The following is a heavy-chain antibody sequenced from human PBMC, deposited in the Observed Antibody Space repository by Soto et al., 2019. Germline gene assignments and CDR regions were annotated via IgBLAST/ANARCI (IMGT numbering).Heavy chain of an antibody. CDR1: GGSISSGGYY. D-gene: IGHD6-19*01. Sequence: SETLSLTCTVSGGSISSGGYYWSWIRQHPGKGLEWIGYIYYSGSTYYNPSLKSRVTISVDTSKNQFSLKLSSVTVADTAVYYCARVETVAGTNWGQGTLVTVSS. CDR2: IYYSGST. CDR3: ARVETVAGTN. J-gene: IGHJ4*02. V-gene: IGHV4-31*03.